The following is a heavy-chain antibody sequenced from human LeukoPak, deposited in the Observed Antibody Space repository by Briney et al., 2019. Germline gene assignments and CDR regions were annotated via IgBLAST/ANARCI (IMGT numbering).Heavy chain of an antibody. CDR2: ISAYNGNT. D-gene: IGHD3-10*01. J-gene: IGHJ4*02. CDR3: ARERITMVRGVISYYFDY. Sequence: ASVNVSCTASGYTFTSYGISWVRQAPGQGLEWMGWISAYNGNTNYAQTFQGRVTMTTDTSTSTAYMELRSLRSDDTAVYYCARERITMVRGVISYYFDYWGQGTLVTVSS. V-gene: IGHV1-18*01. CDR1: GYTFTSYG.